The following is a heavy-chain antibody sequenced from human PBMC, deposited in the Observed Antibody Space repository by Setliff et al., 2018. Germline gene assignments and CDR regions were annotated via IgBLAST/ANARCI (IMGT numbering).Heavy chain of an antibody. Sequence: SETLSLTCAVYGGSFSTSYWIWIRQPPGKGLEWIGEINHSGSTNYNPSLKSRVTISVDTSKNQFSLKLSSVTAADTALYYCTVYNTGSSKDHYWGQGTPVTVSS. J-gene: IGHJ4*02. V-gene: IGHV4-34*01. CDR2: INHSGST. CDR3: TVYNTGSSKDHY. D-gene: IGHD2-8*02. CDR1: GGSFSTSY.